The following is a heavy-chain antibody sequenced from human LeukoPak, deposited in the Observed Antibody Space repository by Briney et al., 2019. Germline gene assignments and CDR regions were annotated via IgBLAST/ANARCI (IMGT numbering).Heavy chain of an antibody. V-gene: IGHV3-11*01. Sequence: GGSLRLSCAASGFTLSDYYMSWIRQAPGKGLEWVSYISSSGSTIYYADSVKGRFTISRDNAKNSLYLQMNSLRAEDTAVYYCARLTVTTCYFDYWGQGTLVTVSS. J-gene: IGHJ4*02. D-gene: IGHD4-17*01. CDR3: ARLTVTTCYFDY. CDR1: GFTLSDYY. CDR2: ISSSGSTI.